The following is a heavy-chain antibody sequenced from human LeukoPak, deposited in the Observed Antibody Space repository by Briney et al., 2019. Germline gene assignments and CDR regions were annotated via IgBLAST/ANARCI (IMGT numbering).Heavy chain of an antibody. Sequence: GGSLRLSCVASGFTFSNYDLHWVRQSTGKGLEWVSAIRTAAGDTHYSDSVKGRFTISRANAKNSVYLQMDSLRAGDTAVYFCARGSRGDFYYYMDVWGKGTTVTVSS. J-gene: IGHJ6*03. CDR3: ARGSRGDFYYYMDV. D-gene: IGHD3-10*01. CDR1: GFTFSNYD. V-gene: IGHV3-13*01. CDR2: IRTAAGDT.